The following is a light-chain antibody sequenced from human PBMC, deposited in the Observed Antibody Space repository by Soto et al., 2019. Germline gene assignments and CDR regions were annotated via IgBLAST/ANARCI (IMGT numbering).Light chain of an antibody. J-gene: IGLJ3*02. CDR1: SSDVGAYDF. CDR2: QVS. V-gene: IGLV2-14*01. Sequence: QSALTQAASASGSPGQSITISCSGTSSDVGAYDFVSWYQQHPGKAPKLMIFQVSNRPSGVSSRFSGSKSGNTASLTISGLQPEDEADYYCASHTTSGTWVFGGGTKLTV. CDR3: ASHTTSGTWV.